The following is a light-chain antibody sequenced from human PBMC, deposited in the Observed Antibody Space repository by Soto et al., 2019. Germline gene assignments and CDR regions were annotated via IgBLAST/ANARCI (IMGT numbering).Light chain of an antibody. CDR1: QSVSSY. CDR3: QQRNNWPLT. V-gene: IGKV3-11*01. J-gene: IGKJ2*01. CDR2: DAS. Sequence: EIVLTQSPATLSLSPGERASLSCRASQSVSSYLACYQHNPGQAPRLLIYDASNRATGIPARFSGNGSGTDFTLTISSLETEDFAVDYCQQRNNWPLTFGQGTKLEIK.